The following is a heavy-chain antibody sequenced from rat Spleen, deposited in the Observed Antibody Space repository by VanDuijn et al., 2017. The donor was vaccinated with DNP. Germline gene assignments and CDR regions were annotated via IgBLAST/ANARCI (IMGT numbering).Heavy chain of an antibody. CDR3: TRRDLGA. D-gene: IGHD4-3*01. V-gene: IGHV5S13*01. Sequence: EVQLVESGGGLVQPGRSLKLSCAASGFTFSNYGMAWVRQAPTKGLEWVASITNSGGSTYYRDSVKARFTISRDNAKSTLYLQMDSLRSEDTATYYCTRRDLGAWGQGTSVTVSS. CDR2: ITNSGGST. CDR1: GFTFSNYG. J-gene: IGHJ4*01.